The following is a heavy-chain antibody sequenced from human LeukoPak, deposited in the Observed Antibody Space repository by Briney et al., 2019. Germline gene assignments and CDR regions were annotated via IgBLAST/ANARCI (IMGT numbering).Heavy chain of an antibody. CDR2: IRCDGSNK. D-gene: IGHD1-26*01. Sequence: GGSLRLSCAASGFTFSSYGMHWVRQAPGKGLEWVAFIRCDGSNKYYADSVKGRFTISRDNSKNTLYLQMNSLRAEDTAVYYCAKDRGTVGVVDYWGQGTLVTVSS. J-gene: IGHJ4*02. CDR1: GFTFSSYG. CDR3: AKDRGTVGVVDY. V-gene: IGHV3-30*02.